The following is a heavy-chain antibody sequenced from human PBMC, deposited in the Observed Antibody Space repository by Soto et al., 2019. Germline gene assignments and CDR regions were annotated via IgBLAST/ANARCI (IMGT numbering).Heavy chain of an antibody. Sequence: TSETLSLTCTVSGGSISSYYWSWIRQPPGKGLEWIGYIYYSGSTNYNPSLKSRVTISVDTSKNQFSLKLSSVTAADTAVYYCARVIDYDFWSGYYYGMDVWGQGTTVTVSS. CDR2: IYYSGST. J-gene: IGHJ6*02. V-gene: IGHV4-59*01. D-gene: IGHD3-3*01. CDR1: GGSISSYY. CDR3: ARVIDYDFWSGYYYGMDV.